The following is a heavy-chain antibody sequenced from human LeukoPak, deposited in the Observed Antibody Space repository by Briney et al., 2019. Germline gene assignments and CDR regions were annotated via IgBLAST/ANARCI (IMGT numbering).Heavy chain of an antibody. CDR3: ARSGYCTNGVCSESVGYYYYYYGMDV. J-gene: IGHJ6*02. CDR1: GGSISSSSYY. Sequence: ASETLSLTCTVSGGSISSSSYYWGWIRQPPGKGLEWIGSIYYSGSTYYNPSLKSRVTISVDTSKNQFSLKLSSVTAADTAVYYCARSGYCTNGVCSESVGYYYYYYGMDVWGQGTTVTVSS. CDR2: IYYSGST. V-gene: IGHV4-39*01. D-gene: IGHD2-8*01.